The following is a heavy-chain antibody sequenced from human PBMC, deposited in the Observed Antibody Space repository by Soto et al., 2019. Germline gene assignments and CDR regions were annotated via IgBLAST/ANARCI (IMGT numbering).Heavy chain of an antibody. V-gene: IGHV5-10-1*01. CDR3: AGHLPGIPAH. D-gene: IGHD6-25*01. J-gene: IGHJ4*02. CDR1: GYSFTSYW. Sequence: LGESLKISCKGSGYSFTSYWISWVRQMPGKGLEWMGRIDPSDSYTNYSPSFQGHVTISADKSISTAYLQWSSLKASDTAMYYCAGHLPGIPAHWGQGTLVTVSS. CDR2: IDPSDSYT.